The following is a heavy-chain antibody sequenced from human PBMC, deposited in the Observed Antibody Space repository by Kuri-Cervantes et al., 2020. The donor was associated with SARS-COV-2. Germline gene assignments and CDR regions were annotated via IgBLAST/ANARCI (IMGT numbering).Heavy chain of an antibody. V-gene: IGHV3-21*05. CDR2: ISSSGTYI. Sequence: GESLKISCAASGFTFSSYCMNWVRQAPGKGLEWISFISSSGTYINYADSVKGRFTISRDGAKNSLYLQMHSLRADDTAVYYCARGIHEGLDVWGPGTTVTVSS. D-gene: IGHD5-18*01. CDR3: ARGIHEGLDV. CDR1: GFTFSSYC. J-gene: IGHJ6*02.